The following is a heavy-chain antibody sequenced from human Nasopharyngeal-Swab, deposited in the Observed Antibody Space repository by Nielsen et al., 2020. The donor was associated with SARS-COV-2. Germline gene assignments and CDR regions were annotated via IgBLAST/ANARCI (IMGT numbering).Heavy chain of an antibody. CDR1: GGTFSSFA. CDR3: SWGVLGYCSSTSCATRGYFDY. D-gene: IGHD2-2*01. CDR2: IIPIFGTA. V-gene: IGHV1-69*13. Sequence: SVKVSCKASGGTFSSFAISWVRQAPGQGLEWMGGIIPIFGTANYAQKFQGRVTITADESTSTAYMELSSLRSEDTAVYYCSWGVLGYCSSTSCATRGYFDYWGQGTLVTVSS. J-gene: IGHJ4*02.